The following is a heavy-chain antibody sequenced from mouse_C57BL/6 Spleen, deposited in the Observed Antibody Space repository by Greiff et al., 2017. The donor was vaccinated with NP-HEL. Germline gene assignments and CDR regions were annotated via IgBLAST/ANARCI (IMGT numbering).Heavy chain of an antibody. D-gene: IGHD2-3*01. CDR1: GFTFSDYY. CDR2: ISNGGGST. J-gene: IGHJ4*01. Sequence: EVKLMESGGGLVQPGGSLKLSCAASGFTFSDYYMYWVRQTPEKRLEWVAYISNGGGSTYYPDTVKGRFTISRDNAKNTLYLQMSRLKSEDTAMYYCARRWLPYYAMDYWGQGTSVTVSS. CDR3: ARRWLPYYAMDY. V-gene: IGHV5-12*01.